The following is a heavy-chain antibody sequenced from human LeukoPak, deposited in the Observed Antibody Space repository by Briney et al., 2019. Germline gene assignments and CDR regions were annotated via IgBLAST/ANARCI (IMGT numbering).Heavy chain of an antibody. CDR3: ARDPGDYEPWNWFDP. CDR2: INPSGGST. Sequence: ASVKVSCKASGYTFTSYYMHWVRQAPEQGLEWMGIINPSGGSTSYAQKFQGRVTMTRDTSTSTVYMELSSLRSEDTAVYYCARDPGDYEPWNWFDPWGQGTLVTVSS. CDR1: GYTFTSYY. J-gene: IGHJ5*02. D-gene: IGHD4-17*01. V-gene: IGHV1-46*01.